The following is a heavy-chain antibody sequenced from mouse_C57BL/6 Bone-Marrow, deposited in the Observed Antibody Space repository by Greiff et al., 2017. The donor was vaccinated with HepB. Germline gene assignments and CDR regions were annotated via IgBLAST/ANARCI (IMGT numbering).Heavy chain of an antibody. CDR3: ARESRPGNLYYFDY. CDR2: IYPGGGYT. CDR1: GYTFTNYW. V-gene: IGHV1-63*01. J-gene: IGHJ2*01. Sequence: VQLQQSGAELVRPGTSVKMSCKASGYTFTNYWIGWAKQRPGHGLEWIGDIYPGGGYTNYNEKFKGKATLTADKSSSTAYMQFSSLTSEDSAIYYCARESRPGNLYYFDYWGQGTTLTVSS.